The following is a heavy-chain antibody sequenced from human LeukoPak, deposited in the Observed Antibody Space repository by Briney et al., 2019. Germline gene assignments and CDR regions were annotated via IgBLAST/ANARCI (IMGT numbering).Heavy chain of an antibody. D-gene: IGHD6-19*01. CDR2: NSYDAGNK. J-gene: IGHJ4*02. Sequence: GGSLRLSCAASGFTFSNYGMHWVRQAPGKGLEWVAVNSYDAGNKYYADSVKGRFTVSRDNSKNTLYLQMNSLRPEDTAMYYCAKDTYADSSGWLGPCDYWGQGTLVSVSS. CDR1: GFTFSNYG. V-gene: IGHV3-30*18. CDR3: AKDTYADSSGWLGPCDY.